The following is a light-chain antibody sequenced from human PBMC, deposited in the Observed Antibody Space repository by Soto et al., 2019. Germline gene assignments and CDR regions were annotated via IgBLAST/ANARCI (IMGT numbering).Light chain of an antibody. CDR1: SSDVGSYNL. CDR2: EVT. Sequence: LTQPASVSESPGQSITISYTGTSSDVGSYNLVSWYQQHPGTAPKLMISEVTKRPSGVSNRFSGSKSGNTASLTISGLQAEDEADYYCCSYARSHYVFGTGTKVTVL. CDR3: CSYARSHYV. J-gene: IGLJ1*01. V-gene: IGLV2-23*02.